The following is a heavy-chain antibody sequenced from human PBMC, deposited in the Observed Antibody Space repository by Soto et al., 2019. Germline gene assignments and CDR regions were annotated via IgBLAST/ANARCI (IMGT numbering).Heavy chain of an antibody. V-gene: IGHV1-18*01. D-gene: IGHD4-17*01. Sequence: QVPLVQSGAEVKKPGASVKVSCKASGSTFPSSTVTWVRQAPGQGLEWMGWINAHNGNTKYAQKFQGRLTMTTDTSTGTGDMELRILRSDDTAIYFCAIADYGDPDYWGQGTLVTVSS. CDR2: INAHNGNT. CDR3: AIADYGDPDY. J-gene: IGHJ4*02. CDR1: GSTFPSST.